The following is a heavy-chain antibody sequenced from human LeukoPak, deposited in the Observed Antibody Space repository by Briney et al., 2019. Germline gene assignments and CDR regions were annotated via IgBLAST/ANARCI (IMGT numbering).Heavy chain of an antibody. D-gene: IGHD3-10*01. J-gene: IGHJ4*02. V-gene: IGHV4-59*01. Sequence: PSETLSLTCTVSGDSMNNYYWSWIRQPPGKGLEWIGNINYSGSANPNPSLKSRATISVDMSKKHFFLDLSSVTAADTAVYYCARAVHYSGASYQYTGGYYYFDFWGQGTLVTVSS. CDR2: INYSGSA. CDR1: GDSMNNYY. CDR3: ARAVHYSGASYQYTGGYYYFDF.